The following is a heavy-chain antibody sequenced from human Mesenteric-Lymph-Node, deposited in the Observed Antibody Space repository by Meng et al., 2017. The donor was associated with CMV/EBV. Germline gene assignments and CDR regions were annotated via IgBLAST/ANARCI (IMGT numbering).Heavy chain of an antibody. V-gene: IGHV4-38-2*02. D-gene: IGHD6-19*01. Sequence: SETLSLTCTVSGYSISSGYYWGWIRQPPGKGLEWIGSIYRSGSTYYNPSLKSRVTISVDTSKNQFSLTLDSVTAADTAVYYCATNTSGWDFGAWGQGSLVTVSS. CDR1: GYSISSGYY. J-gene: IGHJ1*01. CDR3: ATNTSGWDFGA. CDR2: IYRSGST.